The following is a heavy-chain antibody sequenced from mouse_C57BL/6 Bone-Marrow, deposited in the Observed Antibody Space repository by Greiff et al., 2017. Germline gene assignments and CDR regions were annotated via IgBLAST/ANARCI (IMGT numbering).Heavy chain of an antibody. CDR3: ARELTTPCYFDY. D-gene: IGHD2-12*01. CDR1: GFTFSDYG. CDR2: ISSGSSTI. V-gene: IGHV5-17*01. J-gene: IGHJ2*01. Sequence: EVKVVESGGGLVKPGGSLKLSCAASGFTFSDYGMHWVRQAPEKGLEWVAYISSGSSTIYYADTVKGRFTISRDNAKNTLFLQMTSLRSEDTAMYYCARELTTPCYFDYWGQGTTLTVSS.